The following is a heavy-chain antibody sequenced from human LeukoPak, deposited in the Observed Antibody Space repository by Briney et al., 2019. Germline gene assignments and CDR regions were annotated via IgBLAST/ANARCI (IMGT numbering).Heavy chain of an antibody. CDR1: GFTFSVYA. CDR2: ITGFSRNT. J-gene: IGHJ6*02. CDR3: ARDASATESYYYYYGMDV. V-gene: IGHV3-23*01. Sequence: GGSLRLFCAASGFTFSVYAVSWVRQAPGKGLEWVSAITGFSRNTYSADSVKGRFSLSRDNSKTTLYLQVNSLRAEDTAVYYCARDASATESYYYYYGMDVWGQGTTVTVSS. D-gene: IGHD6-6*01.